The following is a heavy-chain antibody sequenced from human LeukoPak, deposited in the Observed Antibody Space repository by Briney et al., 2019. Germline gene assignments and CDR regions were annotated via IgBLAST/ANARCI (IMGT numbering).Heavy chain of an antibody. CDR3: ASLVDGYNAFDY. CDR1: GFTVSSNY. J-gene: IGHJ4*02. D-gene: IGHD5-24*01. V-gene: IGHV3-53*05. CDR2: IYSGGST. Sequence: GGSLRLSCAASGFTVSSNYMSWVRQAPGKGLEWVSVIYSGGSTYYADSVKGRFTISRDNSKNTLYLQMNSLRAEDTAVYYCASLVDGYNAFDYWGQGTLVTVSS.